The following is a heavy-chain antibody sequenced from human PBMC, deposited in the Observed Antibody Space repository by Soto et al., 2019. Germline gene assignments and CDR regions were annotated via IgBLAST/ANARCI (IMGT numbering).Heavy chain of an antibody. CDR1: GFTFSNYW. V-gene: IGHV3-74*01. CDR3: ARRGTGFDI. CDR2: INSDGSST. Sequence: EVQLVESGGGLVQPGGSLTLSCAASGFTFSNYWLHWVRQAPGKGLVWVSRINSDGSSTTYADSVKGRFTISRDNAKNPLYLEMNSLRAEDTAVYYCARRGTGFDIWGQGTMVTVSS. D-gene: IGHD3-9*01. J-gene: IGHJ3*02.